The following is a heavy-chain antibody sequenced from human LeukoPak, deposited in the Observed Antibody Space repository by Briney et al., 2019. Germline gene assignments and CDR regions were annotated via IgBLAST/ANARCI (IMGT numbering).Heavy chain of an antibody. D-gene: IGHD6-19*01. CDR3: ARDRTRTGYSSGWYHDY. CDR1: GNTFTGYY. CDR2: INPNSGGT. V-gene: IGHV1-2*02. J-gene: IGHJ4*02. Sequence: GASVKVSCKASGNTFTGYYMHWVRQAPGQGLEWMGWINPNSGGTNYQGRVTMTRDTSISTAYMELSRLRSDDTAVYYCARDRTRTGYSSGWYHDYWGQGTLVTVSS.